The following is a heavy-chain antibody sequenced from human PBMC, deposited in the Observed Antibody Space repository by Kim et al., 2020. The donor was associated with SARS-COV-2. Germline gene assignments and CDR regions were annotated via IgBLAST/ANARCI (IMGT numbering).Heavy chain of an antibody. J-gene: IGHJ4*02. V-gene: IGHV3-30*18. CDR3: AKDGSDSGGNSGVDY. Sequence: GGSLRLSCAASGFTFSSYGMHWVRQAPGKGLEWVAVISYDGSNKYYADSVKGRFTISRDNSKNTLYLQMNSLRAEDTAVYYCAKDGSDSGGNSGVDYWGQGTLVTVSS. D-gene: IGHD2-21*02. CDR2: ISYDGSNK. CDR1: GFTFSSYG.